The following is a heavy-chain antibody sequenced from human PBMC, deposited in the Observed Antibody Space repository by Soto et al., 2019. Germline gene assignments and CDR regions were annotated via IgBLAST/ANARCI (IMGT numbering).Heavy chain of an antibody. Sequence: SGFTFSSYAMHWVRQAPGKGLEWVAVISYDGSNKYYADSVKGRFTISRDNSKNTLYLQMNSLRAEDTAVYYCARGWTGSSSDYFDYWGQGTLVTVSS. CDR1: GFTFSSYA. D-gene: IGHD6-6*01. J-gene: IGHJ4*02. V-gene: IGHV3-30-3*01. CDR2: ISYDGSNK. CDR3: ARGWTGSSSDYFDY.